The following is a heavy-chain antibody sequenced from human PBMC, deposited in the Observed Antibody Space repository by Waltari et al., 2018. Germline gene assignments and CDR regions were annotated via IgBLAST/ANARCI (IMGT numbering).Heavy chain of an antibody. D-gene: IGHD3-10*01. CDR1: GFTVSDTY. V-gene: IGHV3-53*01. J-gene: IGHJ6*02. Sequence: EVQLVESGGGLIQPGGSLRLSCADSGFTVSDTYMTWVRPAQGKGLEWVSVLYSGGNTYYADSVKDRFTISRDTSKNTVYLQMNSLRAEDTAVYYCARDRGHCASTWCLDYYYYGMDVWGRGTTVTVS. CDR3: ARDRGHCASTWCLDYYYYGMDV. CDR2: LYSGGNT.